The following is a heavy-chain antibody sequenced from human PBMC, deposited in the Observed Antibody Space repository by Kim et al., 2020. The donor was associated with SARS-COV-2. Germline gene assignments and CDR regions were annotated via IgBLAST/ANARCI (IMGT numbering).Heavy chain of an antibody. D-gene: IGHD3-22*01. CDR3: ARAPFSFDSSGYYYVDY. J-gene: IGHJ4*02. CDR1: GGSISSSSYY. Sequence: SETLSLTCTVSGGSISSSSYYWGWIRQPPGKGLEWIGSIYYSGSTYYNPSLKSRVTISVDTSKNQFSLKLSSVTAADTAVYYCARAPFSFDSSGYYYVDYWGQGTLVTVSS. V-gene: IGHV4-39*01. CDR2: IYYSGST.